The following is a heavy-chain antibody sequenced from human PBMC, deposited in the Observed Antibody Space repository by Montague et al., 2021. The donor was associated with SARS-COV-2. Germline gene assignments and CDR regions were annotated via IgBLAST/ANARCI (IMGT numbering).Heavy chain of an antibody. CDR3: AARLPAAIPNDY. J-gene: IGHJ4*02. CDR1: GFTFSSYG. Sequence: SLRLSCAASGFTFSSYGMHWVRQAPGKGLEWVAVISYDGSNKYYADSVKGRFTISRDNSKNTLYLQMNSLRAEDTAVYYCAARLPAAIPNDYWGQGTLVTVPS. D-gene: IGHD2-2*02. V-gene: IGHV3-30*03. CDR2: ISYDGSNK.